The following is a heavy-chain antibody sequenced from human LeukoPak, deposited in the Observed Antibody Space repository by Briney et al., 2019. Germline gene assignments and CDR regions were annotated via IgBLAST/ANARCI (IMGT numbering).Heavy chain of an antibody. D-gene: IGHD2-2*01. Sequence: GGSLRLSCAASGFTFSSYSMNWVRQAPGKGLEWVSYISSSSSTIYYADSVKGRFTISRDNAKNSLYLQMNSLRAEDTAVYYCAKDVPTAYFDYWGQGTLVTVSS. CDR3: AKDVPTAYFDY. CDR1: GFTFSSYS. CDR2: ISSSSSTI. V-gene: IGHV3-48*01. J-gene: IGHJ4*02.